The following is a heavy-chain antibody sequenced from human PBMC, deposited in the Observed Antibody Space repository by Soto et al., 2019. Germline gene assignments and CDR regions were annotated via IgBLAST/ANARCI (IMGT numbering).Heavy chain of an antibody. D-gene: IGHD1-1*01. CDR3: ARGTGTGPLDY. Sequence: QVQLQESGPGLVKPSETLSLTCNVSGVSISPSYWSWIRQTPGKGLEWIGFIYYTGSTNYKPSLTRRAPISVDTAKIQSSLKLSSVTAADTAVYYCARGTGTGPLDYWGQGTLVVVSA. CDR1: GVSISPSY. CDR2: IYYTGST. J-gene: IGHJ4*02. V-gene: IGHV4-59*01.